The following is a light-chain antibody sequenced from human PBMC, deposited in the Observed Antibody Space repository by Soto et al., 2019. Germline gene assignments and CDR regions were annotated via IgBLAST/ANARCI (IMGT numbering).Light chain of an antibody. CDR1: QSVSSSS. V-gene: IGKV3D-20*02. J-gene: IGKJ5*01. CDR2: AVS. Sequence: DIVLTQSPGTLSLSPGQRATLSCRASQSVSSSSVAWYRQRPGQAPRLLIYAVSSRAIDTPDRFSGSGSGTDFTLTISRLEPEDFAVYYCQQRQYWPPITFGQGTRLEIK. CDR3: QQRQYWPPIT.